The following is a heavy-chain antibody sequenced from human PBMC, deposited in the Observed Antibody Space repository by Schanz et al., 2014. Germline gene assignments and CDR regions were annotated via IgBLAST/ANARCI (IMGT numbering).Heavy chain of an antibody. CDR3: ATGRAASNFGSEYFLY. J-gene: IGHJ1*01. CDR2: ILYDGSKT. V-gene: IGHV3-30*03. Sequence: QVVLMESGGGVVRPGRSVRLSCVASGFTFRSYGMHWVRQAPGKGLEWVAVILYDGSKTYYADSVKGRFAISRENSKNTMFLQMSSLRPEDTAVYYCATGRAASNFGSEYFLYWGQGTLVTVSS. CDR1: GFTFRSYG. D-gene: IGHD6-13*01.